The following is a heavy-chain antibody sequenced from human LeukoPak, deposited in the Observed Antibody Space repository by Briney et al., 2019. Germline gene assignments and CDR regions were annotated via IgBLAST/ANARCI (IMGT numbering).Heavy chain of an antibody. D-gene: IGHD2-15*01. CDR3: ARRFCSGTRCYSNWFDP. CDR1: GYTFTSFF. Sequence: ASVKVSCKASGYTFTSFFIHWVRQAPGQGLEWMGIINASSGSTGYAQKFQGRVTVTRDTSTSTVYMELSSLRSDDTAIYYCARRFCSGTRCYSNWFDPWGQGTLVTVSS. V-gene: IGHV1-46*01. J-gene: IGHJ5*02. CDR2: INASSGST.